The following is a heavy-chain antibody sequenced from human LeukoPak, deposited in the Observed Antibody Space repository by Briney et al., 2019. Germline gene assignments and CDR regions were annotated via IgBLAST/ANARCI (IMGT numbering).Heavy chain of an antibody. CDR2: IYYRGST. CDR1: GGSISPYF. V-gene: IGHV4-59*01. CDR3: AREGVVKGYFDY. J-gene: IGHJ4*02. D-gene: IGHD3-3*01. Sequence: SETVSLTCTVSGGSISPYFWSWIRQPPGKGLEWIGYIYYRGSTNYNPSLKSRVTISLDTSKDQFSLKLSSVTAADTAVYYCAREGVVKGYFDYWGQGTLVTVSS.